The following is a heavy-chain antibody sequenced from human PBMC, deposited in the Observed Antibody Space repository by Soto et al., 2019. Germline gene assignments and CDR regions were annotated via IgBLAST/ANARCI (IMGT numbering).Heavy chain of an antibody. J-gene: IGHJ4*02. V-gene: IGHV1-69*01. CDR3: ARGGEATYYTAGSPPNY. D-gene: IGHD3-10*01. Sequence: QVQLVQSGAEVKEPGSSVKVSCRASGGTSSGYTISWVRLAPGQGLEWVGGIIPIFGTTAYAQKFQDRVTIPADESTSSVYMELSSLTSDDTAVYYCARGGEATYYTAGSPPNYWGQGALVNVSS. CDR1: GGTSSGYT. CDR2: IIPIFGTT.